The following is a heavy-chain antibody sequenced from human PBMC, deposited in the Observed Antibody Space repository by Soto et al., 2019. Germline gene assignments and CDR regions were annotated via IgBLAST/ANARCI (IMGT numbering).Heavy chain of an antibody. CDR2: IYYSGST. D-gene: IGHD6-6*01. J-gene: IGHJ5*02. CDR3: ARDGSGRIAARLGWFDP. V-gene: IGHV4-61*01. CDR1: GGSVSSGSYY. Sequence: KPSETLSLTCTVSGGSVSSGSYYWSWIRQPPGKGLEWIGYIYYSGSTNYNPSLKSRVTISVDTSKNQFSLKLSSVTAADTAVYYCARDGSGRIAARLGWFDPWGQGTLVTVSS.